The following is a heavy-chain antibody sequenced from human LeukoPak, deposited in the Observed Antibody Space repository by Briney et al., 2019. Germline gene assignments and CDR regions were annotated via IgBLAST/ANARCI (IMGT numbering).Heavy chain of an antibody. CDR3: ARDLSYCSSTSCSGNAFDI. CDR1: GYTFTGYY. CDR2: INRNSGGT. J-gene: IGHJ3*02. V-gene: IGHV1-2*02. D-gene: IGHD2-2*01. Sequence: ASVKVSCKASGYTFTGYYMHWVRQAPGQGLEWMGWINRNSGGTNYAQKFRGRVTMTRDTSISTAYMELSRLRSDDTAVYYCARDLSYCSSTSCSGNAFDIWGQGTMVTVSS.